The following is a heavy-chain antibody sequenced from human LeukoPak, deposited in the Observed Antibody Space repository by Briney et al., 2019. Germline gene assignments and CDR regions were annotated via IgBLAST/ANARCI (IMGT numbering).Heavy chain of an antibody. J-gene: IGHJ4*02. CDR1: GFTFSSYW. CDR3: ARDWGSGSGTIFDY. CDR2: IKQDGSEK. D-gene: IGHD3-16*01. V-gene: IGHV3-7*01. Sequence: GGSLRLSCAASGFTFSSYWMTWVRQAPGKGLEWVANIKQDGSEKYYVDSVKGRFTISRDNAKNSLYLQMNSLGAEDTAVYYCARDWGSGSGTIFDYWGQGTQVTVSS.